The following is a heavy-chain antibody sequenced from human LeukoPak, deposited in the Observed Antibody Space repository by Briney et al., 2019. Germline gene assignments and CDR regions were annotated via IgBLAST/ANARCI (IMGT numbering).Heavy chain of an antibody. CDR2: IYYSGST. J-gene: IGHJ5*02. V-gene: IGHV4-59*01. CDR3: AREGGYGELSQGYNWFGP. CDR1: GGSISSYY. D-gene: IGHD3-10*01. Sequence: SETLSLACTVSGGSISSYYWSWIRQPPGKGLEWIGYIYYSGSTNYNPSLKSRVTISVDTSKNQFSLKLSSVTAADTAVYYCAREGGYGELSQGYNWFGPWGQGTLVTVSS.